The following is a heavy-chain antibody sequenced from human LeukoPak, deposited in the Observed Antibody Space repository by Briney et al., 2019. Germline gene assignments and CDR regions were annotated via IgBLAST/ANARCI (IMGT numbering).Heavy chain of an antibody. V-gene: IGHV3-30*04. CDR1: GFTFSSYA. CDR2: ISYDGSNK. J-gene: IGHJ4*02. D-gene: IGHD2-21*01. CDR3: ASCGPHWDSFDY. Sequence: GRSLRLSCAASGFTFSSYAMHWVRQAPGKGLEWVAVISYDGSNKYYADSVKGRFTISRDNAKNSLYLQMNSLRAEDTAVYYCASCGPHWDSFDYWGQGTLVTVSS.